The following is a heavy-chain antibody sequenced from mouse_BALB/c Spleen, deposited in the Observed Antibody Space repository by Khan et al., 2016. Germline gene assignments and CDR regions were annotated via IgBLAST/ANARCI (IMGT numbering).Heavy chain of an antibody. V-gene: IGHV1-9*01. D-gene: IGHD1-2*01. CDR2: ILPGSGST. Sequence: QVQLKQSGAELMKPGASVKISCKATGYTFSSYWIEWVKQRPGHGLEWIGEILPGSGSTNYNEKFKGKATFTADTSSNTAYMQLSSLTSEDSAVYYCAEKGIATASYFDFWGAGTTVTVSS. J-gene: IGHJ1*01. CDR3: AEKGIATASYFDF. CDR1: GYTFSSYW.